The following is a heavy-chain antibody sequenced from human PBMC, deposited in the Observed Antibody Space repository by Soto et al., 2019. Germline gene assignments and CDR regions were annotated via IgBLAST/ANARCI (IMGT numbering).Heavy chain of an antibody. CDR3: ARTDILTGYYFHYYYGMDV. J-gene: IGHJ6*02. V-gene: IGHV4-34*01. Sequence: SETLSLTGPVYGGSFSGYYWSWIRQPPGKGLEWIGEINHSGSTNYNPSLKSRVTISVDTSKNQFSLKLSSVTAADTAVYYCARTDILTGYYFHYYYGMDVWVQGTTVTVSS. CDR2: INHSGST. D-gene: IGHD3-9*01. CDR1: GGSFSGYY.